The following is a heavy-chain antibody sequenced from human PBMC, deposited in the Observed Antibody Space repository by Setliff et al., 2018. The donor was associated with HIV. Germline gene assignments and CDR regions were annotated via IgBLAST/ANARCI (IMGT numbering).Heavy chain of an antibody. V-gene: IGHV4-34*01. CDR3: ATFFVSTATTQDY. D-gene: IGHD4-17*01. CDR2: IHHGGGT. Sequence: KASETLSLTCAVYGGSFGDQFWNWIRQYPGKGLEWIGEIHHGGGTKYNPSLKSRVTVSLDMSNNQFSLKLNSLTAADTAVYYCATFFVSTATTQDYWGQGTLVTVSS. J-gene: IGHJ4*02. CDR1: GGSFGDQF.